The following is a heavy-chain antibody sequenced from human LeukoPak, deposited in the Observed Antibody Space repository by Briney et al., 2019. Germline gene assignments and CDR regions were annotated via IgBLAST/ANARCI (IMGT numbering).Heavy chain of an antibody. J-gene: IGHJ5*02. CDR1: GFTFSSYA. CDR3: ARGLPYGSGSYLNWFDP. Sequence: GGSLRLSCAASGFTFSSYAMSWVRQAPGKGLEWVSGINWNGGSTGYADSVKGRFTISRDNAKNSLYLQMNSLRAEDTALYHCARGLPYGSGSYLNWFDPWGQGTLVTVSS. D-gene: IGHD3-10*01. CDR2: INWNGGST. V-gene: IGHV3-20*01.